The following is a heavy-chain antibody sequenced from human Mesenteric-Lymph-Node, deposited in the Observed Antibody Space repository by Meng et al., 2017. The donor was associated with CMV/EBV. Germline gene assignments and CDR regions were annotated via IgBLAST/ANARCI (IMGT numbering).Heavy chain of an antibody. D-gene: IGHD3/OR15-3a*01. CDR3: ARLPLADWYFDY. Sequence: GGSLRLSCAASGFTVSSNYMSWVRQAPGKGLEWVSVIYSGGSTYYADSVKGRFTISRDNSKNTLYLQMNSLRAEDTALYYCARLPLADWYFDYWGQRTPVTVSS. CDR2: IYSGGST. J-gene: IGHJ4*02. V-gene: IGHV3-53*05. CDR1: GFTVSSNY.